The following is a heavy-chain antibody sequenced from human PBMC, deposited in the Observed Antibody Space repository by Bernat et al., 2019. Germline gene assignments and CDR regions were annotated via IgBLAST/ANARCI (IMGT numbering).Heavy chain of an antibody. V-gene: IGHV3-13*01. CDR3: AREGTRGAFDY. J-gene: IGHJ4*02. CDR2: IGTAGDT. CDR1: GFTFSSYD. Sequence: EVQLVESGGGLVQPGGSLRLSCAASGFTFSSYDMHWVRQATGKGLEWVSAIGTAGDTYYPGSVMGRFTISRENAKNSLYLQMNSLRAGDTAVYYCAREGTRGAFDYWGQGTLVTVSS.